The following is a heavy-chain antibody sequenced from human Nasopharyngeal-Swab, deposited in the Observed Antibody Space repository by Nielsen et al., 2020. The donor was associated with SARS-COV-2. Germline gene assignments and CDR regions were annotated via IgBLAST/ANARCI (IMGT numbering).Heavy chain of an antibody. V-gene: IGHV3-33*01. CDR2: IYYDGSKK. CDR1: GFTFSSYG. CDR3: ARESGVGELLGVSFDY. J-gene: IGHJ4*02. Sequence: GASLKISCAASGFTFSSYGMHWVRQAQGKGLEWVAIIYYDGSKKYYADSVNGRFTISRDNSKNTLYLQMNSLRGEDTAVYYCARESGVGELLGVSFDYWGQGTLVTVSS. D-gene: IGHD3-10*01.